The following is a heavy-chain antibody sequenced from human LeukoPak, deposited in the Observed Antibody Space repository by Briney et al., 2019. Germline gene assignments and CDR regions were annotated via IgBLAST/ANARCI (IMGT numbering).Heavy chain of an antibody. V-gene: IGHV4-34*01. CDR2: INHSGST. CDR3: ARHVRLRGYCSGGSCYGLAYFDY. Sequence: SETLSLTCAVYGGSFSGYYWSWIRQPPGKGLEWIGEINHSGSTNYNPSLKSRVTISVDTSKNQFSLKLSPVTAADTAVYYCARHVRLRGYCSGGSCYGLAYFDYWGQGTLVTVSS. J-gene: IGHJ4*02. CDR1: GGSFSGYY. D-gene: IGHD2-15*01.